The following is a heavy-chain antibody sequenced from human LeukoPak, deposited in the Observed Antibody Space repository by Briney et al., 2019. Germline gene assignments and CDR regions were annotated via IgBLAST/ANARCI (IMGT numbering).Heavy chain of an antibody. CDR2: INPNSGDT. V-gene: IGHV1-2*02. CDR3: ARANFLYCSSTTCLFDY. Sequence: ASVKVSCKASGYTFTDYYLHWVRQAPGQGFERIGWINPNSGDTNYAQKFQGRVTMTRDTSISTAHMEMSRLRSDDTAVYYCARANFLYCSSTTCLFDYWGQGTLVTVSS. CDR1: GYTFTDYY. D-gene: IGHD2-2*01. J-gene: IGHJ4*02.